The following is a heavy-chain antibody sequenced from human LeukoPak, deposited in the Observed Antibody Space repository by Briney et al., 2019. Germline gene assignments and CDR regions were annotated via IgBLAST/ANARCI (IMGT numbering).Heavy chain of an antibody. CDR2: IRSKANSYAT. CDR1: GFTFSGSA. V-gene: IGHV3-73*01. Sequence: GGSLRLSCAASGFTFSGSAMHWVRQASGKGLEWVCRIRSKANSYATAYAASVKGRFTISRDDSKNTAYLQMNSLKTEDTAVYYCTRQDYGDYVDFDIWGQGTMVTVSS. D-gene: IGHD4-17*01. CDR3: TRQDYGDYVDFDI. J-gene: IGHJ3*02.